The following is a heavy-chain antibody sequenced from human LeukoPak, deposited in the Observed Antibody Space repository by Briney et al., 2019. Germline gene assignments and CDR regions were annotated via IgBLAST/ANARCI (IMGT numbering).Heavy chain of an antibody. D-gene: IGHD1-1*01. CDR1: GYTFTGYY. Sequence: GASVKVSCKASGYTFTGYYMHWVPQAPGQGLDWIGWINPNSGGTNYAQKFQGRVTMTRDTSISTAYMELSRLRSDDTAVYYCARENWNDVHYYYYYMDVWGKGTTVTVSS. J-gene: IGHJ6*03. CDR3: ARENWNDVHYYYYYMDV. V-gene: IGHV1-2*02. CDR2: INPNSGGT.